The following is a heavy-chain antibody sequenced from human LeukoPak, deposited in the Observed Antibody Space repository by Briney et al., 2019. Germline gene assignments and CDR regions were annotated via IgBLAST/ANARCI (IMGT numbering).Heavy chain of an antibody. D-gene: IGHD3-10*01. J-gene: IGHJ4*02. Sequence: PSETLSLTCSVYGGSFRGYYWSWIRQPPGKGLEWIGEINHSGSTNYNPSLKSRVTISVDTSKNQFSLKLSSVTAADTAVYYCARCTRITMVRGVIITGIYYFDYWGQGTLVTVSS. V-gene: IGHV4-34*01. CDR2: INHSGST. CDR1: GGSFRGYY. CDR3: ARCTRITMVRGVIITGIYYFDY.